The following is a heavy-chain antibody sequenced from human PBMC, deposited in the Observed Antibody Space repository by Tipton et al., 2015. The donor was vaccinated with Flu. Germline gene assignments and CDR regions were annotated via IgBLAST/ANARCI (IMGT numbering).Heavy chain of an antibody. CDR2: IYHRGII. Sequence: TLSLTCAVSGASITSDNWWIWVRQPPGKGLEWIGEIYHRGIINYNPSLRSRVTISVDKSNNFFSLKLNFVTAADTAVYYCASNLPPAHCSGDSCPPPRWGQGTLVTVSA. D-gene: IGHD2-15*01. CDR1: GASITSDNW. J-gene: IGHJ4*02. V-gene: IGHV4-4*02. CDR3: ASNLPPAHCSGDSCPPPR.